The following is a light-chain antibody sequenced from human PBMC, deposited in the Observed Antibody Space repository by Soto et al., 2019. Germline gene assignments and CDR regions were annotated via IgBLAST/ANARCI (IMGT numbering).Light chain of an antibody. CDR3: CSYTSSSTLYV. J-gene: IGLJ1*01. CDR2: DVS. Sequence: QSVLTQPASVSGSPVQSITISCTGTSSDVGSYNYVSWYQQHPGKAPKLMIYDVSNRPSGVSNRFSGSKSGNTASLTISGLQAEDEADYYCCSYTSSSTLYVFGAGTKLTVL. V-gene: IGLV2-14*01. CDR1: SSDVGSYNY.